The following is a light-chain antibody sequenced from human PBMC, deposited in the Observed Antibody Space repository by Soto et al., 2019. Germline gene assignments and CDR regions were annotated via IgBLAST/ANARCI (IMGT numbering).Light chain of an antibody. J-gene: IGKJ1*01. Sequence: EIVLTQSPGTLSLSPGETATLSCRASQNVISRYVAWYQQRGGQAPRLLVYGESRRAAGIPDRFRGSGSGTDFTLTISRLEPEDFAVYYCHQYGESPQTFGQGTKVEFK. V-gene: IGKV3-20*01. CDR2: GES. CDR1: QNVISRY. CDR3: HQYGESPQT.